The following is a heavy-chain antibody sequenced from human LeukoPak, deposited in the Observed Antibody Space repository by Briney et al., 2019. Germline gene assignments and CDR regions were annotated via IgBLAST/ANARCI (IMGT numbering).Heavy chain of an antibody. CDR3: ARAKGVLRFLEWLFLIDY. CDR2: MNPNSGNT. CDR1: GYTFTSYD. D-gene: IGHD3-3*01. V-gene: IGHV1-8*01. J-gene: IGHJ4*02. Sequence: ASVKVSCKASGYTFTSYDINWVRQATGQGLEWMGWMNPNSGNTGYAQKFQGRVTMTRNTSISTAYMELSSLRSDDTAVYYCARAKGVLRFLEWLFLIDYWGQGTLVTVSS.